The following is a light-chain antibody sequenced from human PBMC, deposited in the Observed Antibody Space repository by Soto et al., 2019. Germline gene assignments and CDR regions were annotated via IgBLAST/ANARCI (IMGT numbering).Light chain of an antibody. Sequence: QTVVTQPPSVSGAPGQRVTISCTGSGSNIGAGYDVHWYQHRPGTAPKLLVFGDSHRPSGVPDRFSGSKSGTSASLAITGLQAEDEGDYYCQSYDSTLDARYVFGTGTKLTV. J-gene: IGLJ1*01. CDR2: GDS. CDR1: GSNIGAGYD. CDR3: QSYDSTLDARYV. V-gene: IGLV1-40*01.